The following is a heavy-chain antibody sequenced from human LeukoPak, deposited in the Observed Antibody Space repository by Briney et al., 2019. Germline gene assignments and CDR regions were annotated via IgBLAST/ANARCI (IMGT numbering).Heavy chain of an antibody. CDR1: GFTVGGTY. J-gene: IGHJ4*02. CDR2: IFDAGRT. V-gene: IGHV3-53*01. CDR3: AGATKWLAHDF. D-gene: IGHD6-19*01. Sequence: GGSLRLSCAASGFTVGGTYMSWVRQAAGKGWQWVSTIFDAGRTTYADSVQGRFTISRDSYMNTLFLQMNSLRADDTAVYCGAGATKWLAHDFWGQGILVTVSS.